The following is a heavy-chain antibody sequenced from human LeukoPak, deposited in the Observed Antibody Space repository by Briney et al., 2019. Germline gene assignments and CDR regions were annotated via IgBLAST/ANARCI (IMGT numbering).Heavy chain of an antibody. D-gene: IGHD6-13*01. CDR3: VRAAGSSSWST. CDR2: VYYSGST. J-gene: IGHJ5*02. CDR1: GGSISSYY. V-gene: IGHV4-59*01. Sequence: PSETLSLTCTVSGGSISSYYWSWIRQPPEKGLEWIGYVYYSGSTNYNPSPKSRVYISVDTSKNQFSLKLRSVTAADTAVYYCVRAAGSSSWSTWGQGALVTVSS.